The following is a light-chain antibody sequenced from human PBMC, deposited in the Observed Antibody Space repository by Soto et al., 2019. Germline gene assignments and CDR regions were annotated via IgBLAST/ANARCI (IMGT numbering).Light chain of an antibody. CDR2: KAS. CDR1: QSISSY. CDR3: QQYNSWT. Sequence: DIQMTQSPSSLSASVGDRVTITCRASQSISSYLNWYQQKPGKAPKLLIYKASTLKSGVPSRFSGSGSGTEFTLTISSLQPDDFATYYCQQYNSWTFGQGTKVDNK. J-gene: IGKJ1*01. V-gene: IGKV1-5*03.